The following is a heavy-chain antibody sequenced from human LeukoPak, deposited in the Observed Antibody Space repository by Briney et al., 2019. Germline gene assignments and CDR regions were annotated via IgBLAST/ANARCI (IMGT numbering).Heavy chain of an antibody. CDR3: AREWFSGSYFDY. Sequence: PSETLSLTCTVSSGSISNYYWNWIRQPPGKGLEWIGYFFYSGTTKYNPSLKSRATISLDTSRNQFSLILTSVTAADTAVYYCAREWFSGSYFDYWGQGTLVTVSS. CDR2: FFYSGTT. CDR1: SGSISNYY. J-gene: IGHJ4*02. D-gene: IGHD1-26*01. V-gene: IGHV4-59*12.